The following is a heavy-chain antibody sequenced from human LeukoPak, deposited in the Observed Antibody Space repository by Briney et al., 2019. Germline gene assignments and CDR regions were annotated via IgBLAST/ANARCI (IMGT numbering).Heavy chain of an antibody. CDR1: GGSFSGYY. CDR3: ARGRGDNYDFWSGLTYYFDY. CDR2: INHSGST. Sequence: SETLSLTCAVYGGSFSGYYWSWIRQPPGKGLEWIGEINHSGSTNYNPSLKSRVTISVDTSKNQFSLKLSSVTAADTAVYYCARGRGDNYDFWSGLTYYFDYWGQGTLVTVSS. J-gene: IGHJ4*02. V-gene: IGHV4-34*01. D-gene: IGHD3-3*01.